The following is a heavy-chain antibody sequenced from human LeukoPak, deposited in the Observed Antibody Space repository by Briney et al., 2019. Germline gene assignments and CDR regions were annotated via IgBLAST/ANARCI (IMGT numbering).Heavy chain of an antibody. CDR2: NNPNSGGT. Sequence: ASVKVSCKASGYTFTGYYMHWVRQAPGQGLEWVGWNNPNSGGTNYAQKLQGRVTMTRDTSISTAYMELSRLRSDDTAVYYCARDRIRITGTKMSWFDPWGQGTLVTVSS. CDR1: GYTFTGYY. J-gene: IGHJ5*02. D-gene: IGHD1-7*01. CDR3: ARDRIRITGTKMSWFDP. V-gene: IGHV1-2*02.